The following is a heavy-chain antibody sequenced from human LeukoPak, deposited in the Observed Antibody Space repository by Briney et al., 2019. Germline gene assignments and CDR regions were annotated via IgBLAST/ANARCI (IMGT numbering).Heavy chain of an antibody. CDR1: GFTFSSYS. CDR3: ANSHRRYYYDSSGYFS. CDR2: ISSSSSYI. J-gene: IGHJ5*02. Sequence: GGSLRLSCAASGFTFSSYSLNWVRQAPGKGLAWVSSISSSSSYIYYADSVKGRFTISRDNSKNTLYLQMNSLRVEDTAVYYCANSHRRYYYDSSGYFSWGQGTLVTVSS. D-gene: IGHD3-22*01. V-gene: IGHV3-21*04.